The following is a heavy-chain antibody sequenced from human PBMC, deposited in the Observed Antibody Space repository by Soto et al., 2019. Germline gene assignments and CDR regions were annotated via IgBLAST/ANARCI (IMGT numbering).Heavy chain of an antibody. Sequence: ASVKVSCKASSYTFTSYGISWVRQAPGQGLEWMGWISAYNGNTNYAQKLQGRVTMTTDTSTSTAYMELRSLRSDDTAVYYCARVGGITGTRGAFDIWGQGTMVTVSS. CDR1: SYTFTSYG. CDR3: ARVGGITGTRGAFDI. V-gene: IGHV1-18*01. J-gene: IGHJ3*02. CDR2: ISAYNGNT. D-gene: IGHD1-7*01.